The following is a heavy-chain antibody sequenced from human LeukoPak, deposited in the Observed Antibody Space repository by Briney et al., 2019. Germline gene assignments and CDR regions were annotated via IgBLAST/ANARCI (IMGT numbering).Heavy chain of an antibody. D-gene: IGHD1-26*01. CDR3: ARWQVLHYFDY. V-gene: IGHV1-18*01. CDR1: GYTFASYG. CDR2: ISGYNGDT. J-gene: IGHJ4*02. Sequence: GASVKVSCKASGYTFASYGISWVRQAPGQGLEWMGWISGYNGDTNYAQKFQDRVTMTKDTSTTTVYMELRSLRSDDTAVYYCARWQVLHYFDYWGQGTLATVSS.